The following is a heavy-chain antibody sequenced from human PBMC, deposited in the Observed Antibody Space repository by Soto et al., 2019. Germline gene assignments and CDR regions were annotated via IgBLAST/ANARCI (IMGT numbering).Heavy chain of an antibody. CDR1: GYTFTSYG. V-gene: IGHV1-18*01. J-gene: IGHJ3*02. Sequence: ASVKVSCKASGYTFTSYGISWVRQAPGQGLEWMGWISAYNGNTNYAQKLQGRVTMTTDTSTSTAYMELRSLRSDDTAVYYCARATYYYDSSGYYLDAFDIWGQGTMVTVSS. CDR3: ARATYYYDSSGYYLDAFDI. D-gene: IGHD3-22*01. CDR2: ISAYNGNT.